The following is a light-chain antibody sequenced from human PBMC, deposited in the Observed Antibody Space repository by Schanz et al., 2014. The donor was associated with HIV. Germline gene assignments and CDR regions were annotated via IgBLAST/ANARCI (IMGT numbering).Light chain of an antibody. CDR2: AAS. J-gene: IGKJ5*01. V-gene: IGKV1-12*01. CDR3: QQYLAPPIT. Sequence: DIQMTQSPSSVSASVGDRVTITCRASQDISSWLAWYQQKPGKAPKLLIYAASNLETGVPSRFSGSGSGTDFTLTISSLQAEDVAVYYCQQYLAPPITFGQGTRLEIK. CDR1: QDISSW.